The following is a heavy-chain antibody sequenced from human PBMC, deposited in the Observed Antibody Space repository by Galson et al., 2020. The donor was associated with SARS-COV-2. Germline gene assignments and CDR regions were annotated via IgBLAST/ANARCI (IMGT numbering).Heavy chain of an antibody. CDR1: GFTFSSYS. Sequence: GGSLRLSCAASGFTFSSYSMSWVRQVPGKGLEWVSSISGSGGSTYYADSVKGRFTISRDKSKNTLYLQMNSLRAEDTAVYYCAKDRVWFGDRRGYWGKGTLVTVSS. V-gene: IGHV3-23*01. CDR3: AKDRVWFGDRRGY. D-gene: IGHD3-10*01. CDR2: ISGSGGST. J-gene: IGHJ4*02.